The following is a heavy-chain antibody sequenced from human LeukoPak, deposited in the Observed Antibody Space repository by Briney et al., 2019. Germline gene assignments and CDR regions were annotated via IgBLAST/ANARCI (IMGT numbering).Heavy chain of an antibody. J-gene: IGHJ3*01. CDR2: INTDGSST. Sequence: PGGSLRLSCAASGFTLSNYWIHWVRQAPGKGLVWVLRINTDGSSTNYADSVRGRFTVSRDNAKNTLYLQMNSLRVEDTAVYYCARVIGWDEPFDLWGHGTLVTVSS. V-gene: IGHV3-74*01. D-gene: IGHD1-26*01. CDR3: ARVIGWDEPFDL. CDR1: GFTLSNYW.